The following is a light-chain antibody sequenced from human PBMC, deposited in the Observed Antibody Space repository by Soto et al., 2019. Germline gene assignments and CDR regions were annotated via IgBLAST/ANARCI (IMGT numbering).Light chain of an antibody. CDR2: GNN. V-gene: IGLV1-40*01. Sequence: QSVLTQPPSVSGAPGQRVTISCTGSSSDIGAGYDVRWYQQLPGTAPKLLIYGNNNRPSGVPDRFSGSRSGTSASLAITGLQAEDEADYFCATWDDSLNGFYVFGTGTKLTVL. J-gene: IGLJ1*01. CDR3: ATWDDSLNGFYV. CDR1: SSDIGAGYD.